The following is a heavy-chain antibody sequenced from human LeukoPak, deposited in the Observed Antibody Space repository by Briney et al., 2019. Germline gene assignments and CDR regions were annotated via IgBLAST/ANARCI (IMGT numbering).Heavy chain of an antibody. V-gene: IGHV4-59*01. Sequence: PSETLSLTCTVSGGSISSYYWSWIRQPPGKGLEWIGYIYYSGSTNYNPSLKSRVTISVDTSKNQFSLKLSSVTAADTAVYYCARGRNYGDYGYWGQGTLVTVSS. CDR2: IYYSGST. D-gene: IGHD4-17*01. J-gene: IGHJ4*02. CDR1: GGSISSYY. CDR3: ARGRNYGDYGY.